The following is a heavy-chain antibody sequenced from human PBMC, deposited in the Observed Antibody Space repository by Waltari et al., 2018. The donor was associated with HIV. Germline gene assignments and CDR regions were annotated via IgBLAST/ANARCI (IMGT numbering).Heavy chain of an antibody. J-gene: IGHJ6*02. D-gene: IGHD2-2*01. Sequence: QVQLQESGPGLVKPSQTLSLTCTVSGGSISRGDYYWSWIRQPPGKGLEWIGYIYYSGSTYYNPSLKSRVTISVDTSKNQFSLKLSSVSAADTAVYYCARAGSVFGTSPYGMDVWGQGTTVTVSS. CDR1: GGSISRGDYY. CDR3: ARAGSVFGTSPYGMDV. CDR2: IYYSGST. V-gene: IGHV4-30-4*01.